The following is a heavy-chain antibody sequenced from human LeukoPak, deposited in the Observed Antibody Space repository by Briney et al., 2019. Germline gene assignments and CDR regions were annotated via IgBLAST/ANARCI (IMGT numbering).Heavy chain of an antibody. CDR1: GYTFTGYY. V-gene: IGHV1-2*06. Sequence: ASVKVSCKASGYTFTGYYMHWVRQAPGQGLEWMGRINPNSGGTNYAQKFQGRVTMTRDTSISTAYMELSRPRSDDTAVYYCSRDRAAAGYYYYVDVWGKGPAVTVSS. CDR3: SRDRAAAGYYYYVDV. D-gene: IGHD2-15*01. J-gene: IGHJ6*03. CDR2: INPNSGGT.